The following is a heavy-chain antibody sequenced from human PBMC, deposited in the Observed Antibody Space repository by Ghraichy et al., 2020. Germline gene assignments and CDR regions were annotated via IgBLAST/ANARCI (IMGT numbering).Heavy chain of an antibody. CDR1: GGSITSSGYY. D-gene: IGHD6-6*01. V-gene: IGHV4-39*02. Sequence: TLSLTCSVSGGSITSSGYYGDWIRQPPGKGLEWIASIYYSGITYYNPSLKSRATISVDTSNNHFSLKLYSVTAADTAVYFCARRPRSYFDYWGRGILVTVSS. J-gene: IGHJ4*02. CDR3: ARRPRSYFDY. CDR2: IYYSGIT.